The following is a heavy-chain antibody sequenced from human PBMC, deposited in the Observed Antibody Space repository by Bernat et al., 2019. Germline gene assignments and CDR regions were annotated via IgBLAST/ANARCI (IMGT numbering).Heavy chain of an antibody. CDR2: INEDGSEE. CDR3: AKRPGYQIGMEV. D-gene: IGHD6-13*01. V-gene: IGHV3-7*01. CDR1: GFSFSSYW. J-gene: IGHJ6*02. Sequence: EVQLVESGGGLVQPGGSWRLSCVGSGFSFSSYWMTWVRQPPGKRLEWVASINEDGSEEQYVDSVKGRVTISRDNTKNSLYLQMNSLRVEDTAVFYCAKRPGYQIGMEVWGQGTTVTVSS.